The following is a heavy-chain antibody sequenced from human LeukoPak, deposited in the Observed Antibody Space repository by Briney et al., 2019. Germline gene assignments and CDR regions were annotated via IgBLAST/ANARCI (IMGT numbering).Heavy chain of an antibody. D-gene: IGHD6-6*01. Sequence: ASVKVSCKASGGTFSSYAISWVRQAPGQGLEWMGRIIPILGIANYAQKFQGRVTITADKSTSTAYMELSSLRSEDTAVYYCAREVYPGGSSLGDYWGQGTLVTVSS. CDR2: IIPILGIA. CDR3: AREVYPGGSSLGDY. CDR1: GGTFSSYA. J-gene: IGHJ4*02. V-gene: IGHV1-69*04.